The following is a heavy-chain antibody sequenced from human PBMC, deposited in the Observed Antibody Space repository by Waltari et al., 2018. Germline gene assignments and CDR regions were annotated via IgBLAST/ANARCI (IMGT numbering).Heavy chain of an antibody. CDR2: INPYNGDT. Sequence: QLVQSGAEVKKPGASVKRSCHDYGSMFSLYGITWVRKAPGQGLEWMGWINPYNGDTKYEQNLQGRVTMTTDTSTTTAYMEIRTLRSDDTAIYYCARDDVDSSNFGGFWGQGTLVTVSS. J-gene: IGHJ4*02. CDR1: GSMFSLYG. CDR3: ARDDVDSSNFGGF. V-gene: IGHV1-18*01. D-gene: IGHD6-13*01.